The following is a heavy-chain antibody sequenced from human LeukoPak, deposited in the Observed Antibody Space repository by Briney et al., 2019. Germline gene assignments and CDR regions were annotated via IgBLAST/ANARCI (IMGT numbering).Heavy chain of an antibody. CDR1: GYTFTDYD. D-gene: IGHD3-9*01. J-gene: IGHJ5*02. CDR2: MNPSSGNT. CDR3: ARQRIFDILTGALSFDP. Sequence: ASVKVSCKASGYTFTDYDINWVRQATGQGLEWMGWMNPSSGNTGYAQKFQGRVTMTRNISISTAYMELSSLRSEDTAVYYCARQRIFDILTGALSFDPWGQGTLVTVSS. V-gene: IGHV1-8*02.